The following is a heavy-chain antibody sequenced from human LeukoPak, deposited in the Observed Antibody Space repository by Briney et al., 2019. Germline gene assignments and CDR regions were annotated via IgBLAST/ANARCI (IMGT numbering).Heavy chain of an antibody. CDR1: GYSISSGYY. Sequence: SETLSLTCTVSGYSISSGYYWGWIRQPPGKGLEWIGEINHSGSTNYNPSLKSRVTISVDTSKNQFSLKLSSVTAADTAVYYCAREFGDDTDYWGQGTLVTVSS. J-gene: IGHJ4*02. CDR2: INHSGST. D-gene: IGHD3-10*01. CDR3: AREFGDDTDY. V-gene: IGHV4-38-2*02.